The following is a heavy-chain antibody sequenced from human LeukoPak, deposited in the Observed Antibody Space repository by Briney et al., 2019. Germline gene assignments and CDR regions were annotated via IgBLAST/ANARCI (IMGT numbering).Heavy chain of an antibody. CDR3: ARGQTVTYYYYMDV. Sequence: PGGSLRLSCAASGFTVSDYYMNWIRQAPGKGLEWVSYISSSGSTIYYADSVKGRFTISRDNAKNSLYLQMNSLRAEDTAVYYCARGQTVTYYYYMDVWGKGTTVSVSS. CDR2: ISSSGSTI. V-gene: IGHV3-11*01. CDR1: GFTVSDYY. D-gene: IGHD4-17*01. J-gene: IGHJ6*03.